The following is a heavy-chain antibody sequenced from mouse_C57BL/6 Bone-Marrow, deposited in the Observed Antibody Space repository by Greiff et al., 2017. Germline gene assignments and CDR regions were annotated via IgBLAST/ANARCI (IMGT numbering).Heavy chain of an antibody. CDR2: IYPRSGNT. Sequence: VQLQQSGAELARPGASVKLSCKASGYTFTSYGISWVKQRTGQGLEWIGEIYPRSGNTYYNEKFKGKATLTADKSSSTAYMELRSLTSEDSAVYFCARSFITTVVAPYYAMDEWGQGTSVTVSS. CDR3: ARSFITTVVAPYYAMDE. J-gene: IGHJ4*01. CDR1: GYTFTSYG. D-gene: IGHD1-1*01. V-gene: IGHV1-81*01.